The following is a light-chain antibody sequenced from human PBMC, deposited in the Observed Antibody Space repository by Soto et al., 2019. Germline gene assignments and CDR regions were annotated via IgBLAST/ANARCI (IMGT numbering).Light chain of an antibody. J-gene: IGLJ2*01. CDR1: SSTVGGYNY. CDR3: SSYTSTTTVV. V-gene: IGLV2-14*01. CDR2: EVT. Sequence: QSVLTQPASVSGSPGQSFTISCPGTSSTVGGYNYVSWYQHHPGKAPKLMIYEVTDRPSGVSNRFSGSKSGNTASLTISGLQAEDAAIYYCSSYTSTTTVVFGGGTKVTVL.